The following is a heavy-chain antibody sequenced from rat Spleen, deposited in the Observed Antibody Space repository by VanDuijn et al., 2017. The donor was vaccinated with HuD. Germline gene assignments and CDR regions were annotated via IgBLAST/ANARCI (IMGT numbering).Heavy chain of an antibody. CDR1: GFTFNNYW. V-gene: IGHV5-31*01. D-gene: IGHD1-11*01. CDR2: ISPSGGST. Sequence: EVQLVESGGGLVQPGGSLKLSCVASGFTFNNYWMTWIRQAPGKGLEWVASISPSGGSTYYRDSVKGRFTISRDNAKSTLYLQMDSLRSEDTATYYCARHGTTEDLWGQGTLVTVSS. CDR3: ARHGTTEDL. J-gene: IGHJ3*01.